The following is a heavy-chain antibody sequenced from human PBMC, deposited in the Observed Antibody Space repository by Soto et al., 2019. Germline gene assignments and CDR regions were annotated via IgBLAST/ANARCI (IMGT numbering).Heavy chain of an antibody. CDR2: INPNSGGT. CDR3: ASDYSGYDLGGPFDY. D-gene: IGHD5-12*01. V-gene: IGHV1-2*04. CDR1: GYTFTGYY. Sequence: QVQLVQSGAEVKKPGASVKVSCKASGYTFTGYYMHWVRQAPGQGREWMGWINPNSGGTNYAQKFQGWVTMTRDTSISTAYMELSRLRSDDTAVYYCASDYSGYDLGGPFDYWGQGTLVTVSS. J-gene: IGHJ4*02.